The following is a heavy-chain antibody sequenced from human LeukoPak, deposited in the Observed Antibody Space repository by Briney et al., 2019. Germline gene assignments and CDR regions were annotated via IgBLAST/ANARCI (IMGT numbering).Heavy chain of an antibody. D-gene: IGHD6-13*01. Sequence: GGSLRLSCAASGFTFSSYAMSWVRQAPGKGLDWVSAISGSGGSPYYADSVKGRFTISRDNSKNTLYLQMNSLRAEDTAVYYCAKDSWSSSWYSFDYWGQGTLVTVSS. CDR2: ISGSGGSP. V-gene: IGHV3-23*01. CDR1: GFTFSSYA. CDR3: AKDSWSSSWYSFDY. J-gene: IGHJ4*02.